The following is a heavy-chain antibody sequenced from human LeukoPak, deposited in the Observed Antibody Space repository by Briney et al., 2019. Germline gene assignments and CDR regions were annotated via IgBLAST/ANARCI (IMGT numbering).Heavy chain of an antibody. D-gene: IGHD3-3*01. CDR3: ARAVYDFWSGYYPFDY. CDR2: IYHSGST. CDR1: GGSISRGGYS. Sequence: SETLSLTCAVSGGSISRGGYSWNWIRQPPGKGLEWIGYIYHSGSTYYNPSLKTRVTISVDTSKNQFSLKLSSVTAADTAVYYCARAVYDFWSGYYPFDYWGQGNLVTVSS. J-gene: IGHJ4*02. V-gene: IGHV4-30-2*01.